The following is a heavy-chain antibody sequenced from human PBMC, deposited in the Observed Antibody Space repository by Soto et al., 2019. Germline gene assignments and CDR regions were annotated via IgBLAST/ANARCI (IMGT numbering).Heavy chain of an antibody. J-gene: IGHJ3*02. CDR2: IYYSGIT. CDR1: GGSISSGGYY. Sequence: QVQLQESGPGLVKPSQTLSLTYTVSGGSISSGGYYWSWIRQHPGKGLEWIGYIYYSGITYYNPSLRSRVTMSVATSKNQFALKASSVTAADTVVYYCASSEWERANAFDSWGQGTMGTVSS. D-gene: IGHD1-26*01. CDR3: ASSEWERANAFDS. V-gene: IGHV4-31*03.